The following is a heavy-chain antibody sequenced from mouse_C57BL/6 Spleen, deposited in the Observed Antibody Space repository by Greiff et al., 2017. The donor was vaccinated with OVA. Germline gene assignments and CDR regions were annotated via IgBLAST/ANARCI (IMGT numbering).Heavy chain of an antibody. Sequence: VQLQQSGPELVKPGASVKMSCKASGYTFTDYNMHWVKQSHGKSLEWIGYINPTNGGTSYNQKFKGKATLTVNKSSSPAYMELSSLTSEDSAVDYCARDGSSYEGWFAYWGQGTLVTVSA. CDR2: INPTNGGT. V-gene: IGHV1-22*01. J-gene: IGHJ3*01. D-gene: IGHD1-1*01. CDR1: GYTFTDYN. CDR3: ARDGSSYEGWFAY.